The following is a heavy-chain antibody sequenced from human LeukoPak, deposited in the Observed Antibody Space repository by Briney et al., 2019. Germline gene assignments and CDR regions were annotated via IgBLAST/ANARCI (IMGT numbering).Heavy chain of an antibody. Sequence: SETLSLTCTVSGGSISSYYWSWIRQPAGKGLEWIWRIYTSGSTNYIPSLKSRVTMSVDTSKNQFSLKLSSVTAADTAVYYCARGLTLAPPDAWFDYWGQGTLVTVSS. V-gene: IGHV4-4*07. J-gene: IGHJ4*02. CDR2: IYTSGST. CDR3: ARGLTLAPPDAWFDY. D-gene: IGHD1-14*01. CDR1: GGSISSYY.